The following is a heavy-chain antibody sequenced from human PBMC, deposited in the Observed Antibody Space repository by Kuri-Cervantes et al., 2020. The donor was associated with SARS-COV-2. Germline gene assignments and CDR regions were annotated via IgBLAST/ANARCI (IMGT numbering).Heavy chain of an antibody. J-gene: IGHJ6*02. CDR3: ARRFSGSSWYNYYYYGMDV. CDR2: MNPNSGNK. D-gene: IGHD6-13*01. Sequence: ASVKVSCKASGYTFTSYDINWVRQATGQGLEWMGWMNPNSGNKGYAQKFQGRVNMTRNTSISKAYMELSSLRSEDTAVYYCARRFSGSSWYNYYYYGMDVWGQGTTVTVSS. CDR1: GYTFTSYD. V-gene: IGHV1-8*01.